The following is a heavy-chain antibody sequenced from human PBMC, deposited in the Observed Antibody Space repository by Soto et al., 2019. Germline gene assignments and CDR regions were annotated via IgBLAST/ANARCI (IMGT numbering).Heavy chain of an antibody. V-gene: IGHV4-34*01. CDR3: ARGWVPPGVIGGRYVTCFDP. J-gene: IGHJ5*02. CDR1: DASISGYY. CDR2: INHSGST. Sequence: SETLSLTCTVSDASISGYYWSWLRQPPGRGLEWIGEINHSGSTNYNPSLKSRVTISVDTSKNQFSLKLSSVTAADTPVYYCARGWVPPGVIGGRYVTCFDPWGQGTLVTVSS. D-gene: IGHD3-10*01.